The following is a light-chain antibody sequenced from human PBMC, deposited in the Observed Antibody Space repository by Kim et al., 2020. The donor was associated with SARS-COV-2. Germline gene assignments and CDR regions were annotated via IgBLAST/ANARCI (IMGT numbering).Light chain of an antibody. CDR1: QDIRND. CDR2: GAS. Sequence: ASVGDRVTITCRASQDIRNDLGWYQQNPGRAPKRLIYGASSLQSGVPSRFSGSGSGTEFTLTISSLQPEDFAMYYCQQYGYSPWTFGQGTKVDIK. J-gene: IGKJ1*01. CDR3: QQYGYSPWT. V-gene: IGKV1-17*01.